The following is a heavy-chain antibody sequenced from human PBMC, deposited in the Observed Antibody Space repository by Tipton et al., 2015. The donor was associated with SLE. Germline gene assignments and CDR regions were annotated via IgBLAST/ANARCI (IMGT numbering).Heavy chain of an antibody. D-gene: IGHD3-10*01. J-gene: IGHJ3*02. Sequence: TLSLTCTVSGDSLIGSHWPWIRQPAGKGLEWIGSIYYSGKTYYNPSLKSRVTITIDTSENQFSFRLSSVTAADTAMYYCARVGQRRFSGGDPYGAFDTWGQGTMVTVSS. CDR1: GDSLIGSH. CDR3: ARVGQRRFSGGDPYGAFDT. CDR2: IYYSGKT. V-gene: IGHV4-59*12.